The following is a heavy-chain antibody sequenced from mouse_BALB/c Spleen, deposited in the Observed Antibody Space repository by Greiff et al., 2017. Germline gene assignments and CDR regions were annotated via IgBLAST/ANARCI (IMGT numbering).Heavy chain of an antibody. CDR1: GFTFSDYY. CDR2: ISDGGSYT. J-gene: IGHJ3*01. D-gene: IGHD2-3*01. CDR3: ARDGDGYYVGFAY. V-gene: IGHV5-4*02. Sequence: DVKLVESGGGLVKPGGSLKLSCAASGFTFSDYYMYWVRQTPEKRLEWVATISDGGSYTYYPDSVKGRFTISRDNAKNNLYLQMSSLKSEDTAMYYCARDGDGYYVGFAYWGQGTLVTVSA.